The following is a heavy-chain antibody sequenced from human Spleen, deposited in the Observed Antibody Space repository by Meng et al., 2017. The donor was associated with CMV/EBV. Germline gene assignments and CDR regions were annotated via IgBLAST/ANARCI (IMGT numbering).Heavy chain of an antibody. Sequence: GESLKISCAASGFTVSSNYMSWVRQAPGKGLEWVSVIYSGGSTYYADSVKGRFTISRDNSKNTLYLQMNSLRAEDTAVYYCASELRSIVGSFLDYWGQGTLVTVSS. CDR1: GFTVSSNY. D-gene: IGHD3-10*01. CDR2: IYSGGST. CDR3: ASELRSIVGSFLDY. J-gene: IGHJ4*02. V-gene: IGHV3-66*02.